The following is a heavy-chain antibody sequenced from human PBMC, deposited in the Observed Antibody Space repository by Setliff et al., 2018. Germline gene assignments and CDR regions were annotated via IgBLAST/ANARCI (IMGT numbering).Heavy chain of an antibody. CDR2: IYYSGST. J-gene: IGHJ6*02. D-gene: IGHD6-19*01. CDR3: ARVSQYSSGWYYYYYYGMDV. CDR1: GGSISSSSYY. Sequence: SETLSLTCTVSGGSISSSSYYWGRIRQPPGKGLEWIGSIYYSGSTYYNPSLKSRVTISVDTSKNQFSLKLSSVTAADTAVYYCARVSQYSSGWYYYYYYGMDVWGQGTTVTVSS. V-gene: IGHV4-39*07.